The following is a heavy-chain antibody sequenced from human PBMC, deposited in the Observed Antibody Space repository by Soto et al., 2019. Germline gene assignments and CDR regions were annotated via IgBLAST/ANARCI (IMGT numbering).Heavy chain of an antibody. Sequence: GESLKISCKGSGYSFNKYWIGWVRQMPGKGLEWMGIIYPGDSDTRYSPSFQGQVAISADKSISTAYLQWSSLRASDTAMYYCARHNPLRYGSSTTCYGGFNNWGKETLVTVCS. CDR3: ARHNPLRYGSSTTCYGGFNN. J-gene: IGHJ4*02. CDR2: IYPGDSDT. V-gene: IGHV5-51*01. D-gene: IGHD2-2*01. CDR1: GYSFNKYW.